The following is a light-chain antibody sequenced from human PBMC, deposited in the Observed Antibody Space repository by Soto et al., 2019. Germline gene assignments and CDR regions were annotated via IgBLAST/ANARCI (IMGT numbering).Light chain of an antibody. CDR2: GAF. Sequence: EIVLTQSPGTLSLSPGERATLSCRASRGTSSSSLAWYQQKPGQAPRLLICGAFTRATGIPDRFSGSGSGTDFTLSISSLEPEDFAVYYCHYGNSPPWTFGLGTKVEIK. CDR1: RGTSSSS. V-gene: IGKV3-20*01. CDR3: HYGNSPPWT. J-gene: IGKJ1*01.